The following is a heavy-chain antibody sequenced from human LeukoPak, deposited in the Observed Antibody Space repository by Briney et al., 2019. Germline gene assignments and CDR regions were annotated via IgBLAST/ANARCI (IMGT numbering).Heavy chain of an antibody. CDR2: IRSKANNYAT. D-gene: IGHD1-1*01. V-gene: IGHV3-73*01. CDR1: GFTFSGSA. CDR3: AKVDNWKYGHHDF. J-gene: IGHJ4*02. Sequence: HPGGSLKLSCAASGFTFSGSAMHWVRQASGKGLEWVGRIRSKANNYATTYAASVKGRFTISRDNSKYTLSLQMNSLRTEDTAVYYCAKVDNWKYGHHDFWGQGTLVTVSS.